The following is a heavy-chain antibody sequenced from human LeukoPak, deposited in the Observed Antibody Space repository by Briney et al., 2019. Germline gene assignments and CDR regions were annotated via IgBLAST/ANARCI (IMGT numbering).Heavy chain of an antibody. D-gene: IGHD4-23*01. CDR3: ATSKTVITSHFDY. CDR1: GFTFSNYA. CDR2: MSDSGGSA. V-gene: IGHV3-23*01. J-gene: IGHJ4*02. Sequence: PGGSLRLSCAASGFTFSNYAMSWVRLAPGKGLEWVSSMSDSGGSAYYADSVKGRFTISRDNPKNTLYLQMNSLRAEDTAVYYCATSKTVITSHFDYWGQGTLVTVSS.